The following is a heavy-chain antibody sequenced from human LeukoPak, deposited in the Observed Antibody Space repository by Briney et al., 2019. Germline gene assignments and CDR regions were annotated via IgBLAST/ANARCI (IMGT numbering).Heavy chain of an antibody. CDR1: GFTFSKYW. CDR3: ATKQWLAPPPDS. D-gene: IGHD6-19*01. V-gene: IGHV3-74*01. CDR2: INTDGTVT. J-gene: IGHJ4*02. Sequence: GGSLRLSCAASGFTFSKYWMLWVRQAPGKGLESVSRINTDGTVTTYADSVKGRFTVSRDNADNTMFLQMNSVRDEDTAVYHCATKQWLAPPPDSWGQGTPVTVSS.